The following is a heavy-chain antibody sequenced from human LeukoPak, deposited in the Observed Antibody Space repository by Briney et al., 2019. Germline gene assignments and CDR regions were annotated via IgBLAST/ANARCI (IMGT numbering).Heavy chain of an antibody. V-gene: IGHV3-33*06. CDR2: LWYDGSTK. CDR1: GFTFSSYG. J-gene: IGHJ6*03. D-gene: IGHD3-22*01. Sequence: PGGSLRLSCAASGFTFSSYGMHWVRQAPGKGLEWVAILWYDGSTKYYADSVKGRFTISRDNSKNTLYPQMNSLRAEDTAVYYCAKGGSSGYVYYYYMDIWGKGTTVTVSS. CDR3: AKGGSSGYVYYYYMDI.